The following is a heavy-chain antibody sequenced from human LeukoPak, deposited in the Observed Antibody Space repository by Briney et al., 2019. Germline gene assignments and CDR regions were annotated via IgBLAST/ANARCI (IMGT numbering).Heavy chain of an antibody. J-gene: IGHJ4*02. CDR1: GFTFSSYW. V-gene: IGHV4-4*02. Sequence: GSLRLSCAASGFTFSSYWMSWVRQAPGKGLEWIGNINYSGSTDYNPSLKSRVTISVDTSKNQFSLKLSSVTAADTALYYCARVSLYTYGYWGNFECWGQGTLVTVSS. CDR2: INYSGST. D-gene: IGHD5-18*01. CDR3: ARVSLYTYGYWGNFEC.